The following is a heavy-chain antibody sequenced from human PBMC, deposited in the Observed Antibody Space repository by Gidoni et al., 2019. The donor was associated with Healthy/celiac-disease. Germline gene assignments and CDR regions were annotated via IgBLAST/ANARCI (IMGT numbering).Heavy chain of an antibody. J-gene: IGHJ4*02. CDR1: GFTFSDYY. CDR3: ARLEGLREGGVDY. CDR2: ISSSSSYT. D-gene: IGHD5-12*01. Sequence: QVQLVESGGGLGKPGGSRRLSCADSGFTFSDYYMSWIRQAQGKGLDWVSYISSSSSYTNYADSVKGRFTISRDNAKNSLYLQMNSLRAEDTAVYYCARLEGLREGGVDYWGQGTLVTVSS. V-gene: IGHV3-11*05.